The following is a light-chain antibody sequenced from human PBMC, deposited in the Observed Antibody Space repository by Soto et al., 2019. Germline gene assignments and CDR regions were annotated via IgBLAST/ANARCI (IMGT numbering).Light chain of an antibody. CDR1: SSDVGNYIF. V-gene: IGLV2-14*01. J-gene: IGLJ3*02. CDR2: DIN. CDR3: SSYTSSTTWV. Sequence: QSALTQPASVSGSPGQSITISCTGTSSDVGNYIFVSWYRQHPGKAPKLMIYDINNRPSGVSDRFSGSRSGNTASLTISGLQAEDESDYYCSSYTSSTTWVFGGGTQLTVL.